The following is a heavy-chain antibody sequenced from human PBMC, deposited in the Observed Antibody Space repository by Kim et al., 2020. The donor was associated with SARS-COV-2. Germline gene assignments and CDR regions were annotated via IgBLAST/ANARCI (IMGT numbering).Heavy chain of an antibody. CDR2: INHSGSA. CDR3: ATGRKTVTMIVVVMTGDVYYFDY. J-gene: IGHJ4*02. CDR1: GGSFSGYY. Sequence: SETLSLTCAVYGGSFSGYYWSWIRQPPGKGLEWIGEINHSGSANYNPSLKSRVTISLDTSKNQFSLKLSSVTAADTAVYYCATGRKTVTMIVVVMTGDVYYFDYWGQGTLVTVSS. V-gene: IGHV4-34*01. D-gene: IGHD3-22*01.